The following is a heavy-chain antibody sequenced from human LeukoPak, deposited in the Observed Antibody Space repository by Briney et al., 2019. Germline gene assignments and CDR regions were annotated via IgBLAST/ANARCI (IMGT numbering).Heavy chain of an antibody. CDR2: INPDSGGT. Sequence: ASVKVSCKASGYTFTGYYMHWVRQAPGQGLEWMGWINPDSGGTNYAQKFQGRVTMTRDTSTSTVYMELSSLRSEDTAVYYCARDTANYYYDSSGYYFDYWGQGTLVTVSS. J-gene: IGHJ4*02. V-gene: IGHV1-2*02. D-gene: IGHD3-22*01. CDR1: GYTFTGYY. CDR3: ARDTANYYYDSSGYYFDY.